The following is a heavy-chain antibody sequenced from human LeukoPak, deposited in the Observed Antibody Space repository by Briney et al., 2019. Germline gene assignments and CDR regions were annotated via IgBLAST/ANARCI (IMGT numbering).Heavy chain of an antibody. D-gene: IGHD3-9*01. V-gene: IGHV1-46*01. J-gene: IGHJ4*02. Sequence: PGASVRVSCKASGYTFTSYYMHWVRQAPGQGLEWMGIINPSGGSTSYAQKFQGRVTMTRDISTSTVYMELSRLRSDDTAVYYCARDPWRRYFDWFTQIDYWGQGTLVTVSS. CDR1: GYTFTSYY. CDR3: ARDPWRRYFDWFTQIDY. CDR2: INPSGGST.